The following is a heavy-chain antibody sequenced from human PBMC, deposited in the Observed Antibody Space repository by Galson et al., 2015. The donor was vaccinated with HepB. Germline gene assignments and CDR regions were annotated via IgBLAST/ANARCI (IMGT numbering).Heavy chain of an antibody. CDR3: ARRCDKWSFDY. J-gene: IGHJ4*01. CDR2: IFYIGNT. CDR1: GGSVGIRGCY. D-gene: IGHD2-8*01. V-gene: IGHV4-39*01. Sequence: ETLSLTCTVSGGSVGIRGCYWDWIRQAPGKGLEWIASIFYIGNTDYNPSLKSRVTISVDTSKNQFSLKLSSVTAADTAVYYCARRCDKWSFDYWGQGTLVTVSS.